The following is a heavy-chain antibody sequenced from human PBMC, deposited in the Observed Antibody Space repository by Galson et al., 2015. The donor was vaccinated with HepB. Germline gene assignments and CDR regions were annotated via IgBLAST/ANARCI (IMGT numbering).Heavy chain of an antibody. Sequence: SLRLSCAASGFTFSSYGMHWVRQAPGKGLEWVAVIWYDGSNKYYADSVKGRFTISRDNSKNTLYLQMNSLRAEDTAVYYCARLGYCSSTSCSPALDYWGQGTLVTVSS. D-gene: IGHD2-2*01. CDR1: GFTFSSYG. V-gene: IGHV3-33*01. CDR2: IWYDGSNK. J-gene: IGHJ4*02. CDR3: ARLGYCSSTSCSPALDY.